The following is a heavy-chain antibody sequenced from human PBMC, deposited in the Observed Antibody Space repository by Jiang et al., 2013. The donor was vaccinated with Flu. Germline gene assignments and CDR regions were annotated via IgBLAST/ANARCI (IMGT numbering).Heavy chain of an antibody. D-gene: IGHD6-19*01. V-gene: IGHV3-9*01. J-gene: IGHJ4*02. CDR2: ISWNRATI. CDR1: GFTFGNYA. CDR3: AKDISGWGGGFDY. Sequence: QLVESGGGLVQPGRSLRLSCTASGFTFGNYAMHWVRQAPGKGLEWVSGISWNRATIGYADSVKGRFTISRDNAKNSLYLQMNSLKAEDTALYYCAKDISGWGGGFDYWGQGTLVTVSS.